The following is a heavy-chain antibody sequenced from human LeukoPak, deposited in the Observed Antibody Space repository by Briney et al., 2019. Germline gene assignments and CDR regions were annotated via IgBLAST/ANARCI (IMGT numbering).Heavy chain of an antibody. J-gene: IGHJ6*04. CDR2: ISSSGSTI. Sequence: GGSLRLSCAASGFTFSSYEMNWVRQAPGKGLEWVAYISSSGSTIYYADSVKGRFTISRDNAKYSLYLQMNSLRAEDTAVYYCAELGITMIGGVWGKGTTVTISS. CDR3: AELGITMIGGV. D-gene: IGHD3-10*02. CDR1: GFTFSSYE. V-gene: IGHV3-48*03.